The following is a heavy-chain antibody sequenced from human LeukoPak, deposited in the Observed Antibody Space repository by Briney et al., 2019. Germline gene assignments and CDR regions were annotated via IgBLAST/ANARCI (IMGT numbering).Heavy chain of an antibody. V-gene: IGHV3-21*01. D-gene: IGHD3-22*01. CDR1: GFTFSSYS. CDR2: ISSSSSYI. Sequence: GGSLRLSCAASGFTFSSYSMNWVRQAQGKGLEWVSSISSSSSYIYYADSVKGRFTISRDNAKNSLYLQMNSLRVEDTAVYYCAREGYYYDSSGYYFWGQGDVVTVS. CDR3: AREGYYYDSSGYYF. J-gene: IGHJ4*02.